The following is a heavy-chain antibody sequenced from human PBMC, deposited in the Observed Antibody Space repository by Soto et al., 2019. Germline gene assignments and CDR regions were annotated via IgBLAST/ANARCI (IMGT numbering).Heavy chain of an antibody. CDR1: GFTFSSYG. Sequence: QVQLVESGGGVVQPGRSLRLSCAASGFTFSSYGMHWVRQAPGKGLEWVAVIWYDGSNKYYADSVKGRVTISRDNSKNPLYLQMNSLRAEDTAVYYCARSDLGYCSGGSCSGEPYYYYGMDVWGQGTTVTVSS. V-gene: IGHV3-33*01. J-gene: IGHJ6*02. CDR2: IWYDGSNK. D-gene: IGHD2-15*01. CDR3: ARSDLGYCSGGSCSGEPYYYYGMDV.